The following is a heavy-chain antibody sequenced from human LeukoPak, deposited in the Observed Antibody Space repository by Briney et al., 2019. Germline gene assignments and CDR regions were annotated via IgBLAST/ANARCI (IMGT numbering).Heavy chain of an antibody. CDR3: AGGENYGGNSHWFDP. CDR1: GGSFSGYY. D-gene: IGHD4-23*01. CDR2: INHSGST. V-gene: IGHV4-34*01. Sequence: SETLSLTCAVYGGSFSGYYWSWIRQPPGKGLEWIGEINHSGSTNYNPSLKSRVTISVDTSKNQFSLKLSSVTAADTAVYYCAGGENYGGNSHWFDPWGQGTLVTVPS. J-gene: IGHJ5*02.